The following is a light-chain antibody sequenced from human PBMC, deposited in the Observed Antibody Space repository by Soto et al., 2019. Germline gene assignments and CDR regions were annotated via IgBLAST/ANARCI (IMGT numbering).Light chain of an antibody. V-gene: IGKV1-9*01. CDR1: QGVSSD. J-gene: IGKJ5*01. CDR3: QQLHRDPIT. Sequence: DIQMTRSPSTLSVSVWDRVTITCRASQGVSSDLAWYQQKPGKAPRLLIYGAPTLQSGVPSRFSGRESGTDDTPTISSRQPVDFAAYYCQQLHRDPITFGQGTRLEIK. CDR2: GAP.